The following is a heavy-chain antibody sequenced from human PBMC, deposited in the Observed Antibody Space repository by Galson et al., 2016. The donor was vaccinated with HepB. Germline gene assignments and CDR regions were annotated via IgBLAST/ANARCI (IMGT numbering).Heavy chain of an antibody. J-gene: IGHJ4*02. V-gene: IGHV4-61*01. Sequence: ETLSLTCTVSGASFSSDRHYWSWIRQPPGKGLEWIGFFHHSGTTNYNASLKRRVTVTLDTSKNQFSLKLTSVTAADTAVYYCAKDNSGSYMDDWGQGILVTVSS. CDR2: FHHSGTT. D-gene: IGHD1-26*01. CDR1: GASFSSDRHY. CDR3: AKDNSGSYMDD.